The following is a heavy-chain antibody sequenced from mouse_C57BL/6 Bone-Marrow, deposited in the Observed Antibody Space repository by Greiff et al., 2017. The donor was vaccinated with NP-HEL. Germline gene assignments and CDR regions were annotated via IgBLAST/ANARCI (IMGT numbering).Heavy chain of an antibody. J-gene: IGHJ1*03. CDR2: IYPKSGNT. Sequence: VQLQQSGAELARPGASVKLSCKASGYTFTSSGISWVKQRTGQGLEWIGEIYPKSGNTYYNEKFKGKATLTADKSSSTAYMELRSLTSEDSAVYFCARGGGNYWYFDVWATGTTVTVSS. CDR1: GYTFTSSG. D-gene: IGHD2-1*01. CDR3: ARGGGNYWYFDV. V-gene: IGHV1-81*01.